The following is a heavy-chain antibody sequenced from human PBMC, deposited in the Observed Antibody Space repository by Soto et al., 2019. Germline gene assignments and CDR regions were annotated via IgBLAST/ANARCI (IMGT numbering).Heavy chain of an antibody. CDR3: TRRGRQSANWFDP. Sequence: ASVKVSCKASGGTFNSFSIDWVRQAPGQGLEWMGGIIPMSGRPNYAQRFQGRVTFSADKSTNTVYMEVNSLTYEDTAVYYCTRRGRQSANWFDPWGQGTLVTVSS. V-gene: IGHV1-69*06. CDR2: IIPMSGRP. J-gene: IGHJ5*02. CDR1: GGTFNSFS.